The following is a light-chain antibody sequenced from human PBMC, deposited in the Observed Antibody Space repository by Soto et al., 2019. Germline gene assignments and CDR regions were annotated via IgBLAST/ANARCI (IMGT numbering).Light chain of an antibody. CDR2: GAS. V-gene: IGKV3-20*01. CDR1: QSVSSSY. J-gene: IGKJ4*01. CDR3: QLTELT. Sequence: EIVLTQSPGTLSLSPAERATLSCRASQSVSSSYLAWYQQKPGQAPRLLIYGASSRATGIPDRFSGSGSGTDFTLTISRLEPEDFAVYYCQLTELTFGGGTKVEIK.